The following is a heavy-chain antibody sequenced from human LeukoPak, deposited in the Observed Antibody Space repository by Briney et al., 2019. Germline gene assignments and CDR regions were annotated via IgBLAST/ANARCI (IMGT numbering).Heavy chain of an antibody. CDR2: MWYEGGNE. CDR3: AADPARYPDAFDI. J-gene: IGHJ3*02. V-gene: IGHV3-33*01. Sequence: GGALRLSSSAAGFSFSSYVILGVGQAPARELAGVAVMWYEGGNEFYAAPVKGRFTISRDNSNNTLYLQMKSRRAEDTAVNYCAADPARYPDAFDIWGQGTMVTVSS. CDR1: GFSFSSYV. D-gene: IGHD1-1*01.